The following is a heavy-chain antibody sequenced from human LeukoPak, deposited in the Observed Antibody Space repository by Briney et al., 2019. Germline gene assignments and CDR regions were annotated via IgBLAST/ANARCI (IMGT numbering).Heavy chain of an antibody. V-gene: IGHV1-3*01. CDR1: GYTFTSYA. D-gene: IGHD3-22*01. CDR2: INAGNGNT. CDR3: ARGGYYDSSGYYY. Sequence: ASVKVSCKASGYTFTSYAMHWVRQAPGQRLEWMGWINAGNGNTKYSQEFQGRVTITRDTSASTAYMELSRLRSDDTAVYYCARGGYYDSSGYYYWGQGTLVTVSS. J-gene: IGHJ4*02.